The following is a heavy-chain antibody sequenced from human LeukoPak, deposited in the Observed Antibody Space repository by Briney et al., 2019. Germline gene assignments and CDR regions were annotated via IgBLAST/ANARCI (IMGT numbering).Heavy chain of an antibody. CDR2: ISNSSSYI. Sequence: GGSLRLSCAASGFTFSSYSMNWVRQAPGKGLEWVSSISNSSSYIYYADSVKGRFAISRDNAKNSLYLQMNSLRAEDTAVYYCARWGPPYCSGGSCYSVWFDPWGQGTLVTVSS. CDR1: GFTFSSYS. D-gene: IGHD2-15*01. J-gene: IGHJ5*02. V-gene: IGHV3-21*01. CDR3: ARWGPPYCSGGSCYSVWFDP.